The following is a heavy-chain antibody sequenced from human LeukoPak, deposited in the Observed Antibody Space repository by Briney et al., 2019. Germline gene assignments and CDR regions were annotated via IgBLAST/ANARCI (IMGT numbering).Heavy chain of an antibody. Sequence: SETLSLTCTVSGGSISSSSYYWGWIRQPPGKGLEWIGSIYYSGSTYYNPSLKSRVTVSVDTSKNQFSLKLSSVTAADTAVYYCARDRQQPGADAFDIWGQGTMVTVSS. CDR1: GGSISSSSYY. V-gene: IGHV4-39*02. CDR3: ARDRQQPGADAFDI. CDR2: IYYSGST. D-gene: IGHD6-13*01. J-gene: IGHJ3*02.